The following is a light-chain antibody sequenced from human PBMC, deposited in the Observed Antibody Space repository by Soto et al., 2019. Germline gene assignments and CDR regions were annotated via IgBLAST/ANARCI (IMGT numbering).Light chain of an antibody. CDR2: DVS. CDR1: QSVGNY. J-gene: IGKJ4*01. V-gene: IGKV3-11*01. Sequence: EIVLTQSPATLSLSPGEKATLSCRASQSVGNYLAWYQQRPGQAPRLLISDVSDRATGIPARFSGSGSGTDFTLTISSREPEDFAVYYCQQRSNWPPLSFGGGTKVEMK. CDR3: QQRSNWPPLS.